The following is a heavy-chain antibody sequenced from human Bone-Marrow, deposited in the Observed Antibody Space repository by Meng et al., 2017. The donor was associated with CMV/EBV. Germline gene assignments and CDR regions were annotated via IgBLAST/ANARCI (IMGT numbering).Heavy chain of an antibody. Sequence: ASVKVSCKASGYTFTGYYMHWVRQAPGQGLEWMGWINPNSGGTNYAQKFQGRVTMTRDTSISTAYMELSRLRSDDTAVYYCARDLVYMKVVPAAISYFDYWGQGTLVTFSS. CDR2: INPNSGGT. CDR3: ARDLVYMKVVPAAISYFDY. V-gene: IGHV1-2*02. J-gene: IGHJ4*02. CDR1: GYTFTGYY. D-gene: IGHD2-2*01.